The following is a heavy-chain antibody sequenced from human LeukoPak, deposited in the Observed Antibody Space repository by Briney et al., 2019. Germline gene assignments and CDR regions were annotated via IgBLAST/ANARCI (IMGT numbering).Heavy chain of an antibody. CDR3: ARHRESIAAAGREYYYYYMDV. D-gene: IGHD6-13*01. Sequence: SETLSLTCTVSGGSISSSSYYWGWIRQPPGKGLEWIGSIYYSGSTYYNPSLKSRVTISVDTSKNQFSLKLSSVTAADTAVYHCARHRESIAAAGREYYYYYMDVWGKGTTVTVSS. V-gene: IGHV4-39*01. CDR2: IYYSGST. J-gene: IGHJ6*03. CDR1: GGSISSSSYY.